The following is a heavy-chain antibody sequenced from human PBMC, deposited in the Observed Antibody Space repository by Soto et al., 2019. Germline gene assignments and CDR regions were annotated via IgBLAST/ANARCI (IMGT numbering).Heavy chain of an antibody. J-gene: IGHJ6*02. Sequence: GESLKISCKGSGYSFTSYWISWVRQMPGKGLERMGRIDPSDSYTNYSRSFQGHVTISADKSISTAYLQWSSLKASDTAMYYCARHTRYFDYYGRDLWGQGTPVTVSS. CDR3: ARHTRYFDYYGRDL. V-gene: IGHV5-10-1*01. CDR1: GYSFTSYW. CDR2: IDPSDSYT.